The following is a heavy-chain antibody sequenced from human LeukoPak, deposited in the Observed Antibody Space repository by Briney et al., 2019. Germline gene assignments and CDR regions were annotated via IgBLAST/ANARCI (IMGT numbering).Heavy chain of an antibody. J-gene: IGHJ3*02. V-gene: IGHV3-33*06. CDR3: VKERGPFDGFDI. CDR1: GFTFSNYG. Sequence: PGGSLRLSCAASGFTFSNYGMHWVRQAPGMGLEWVAVIWSDGNNRYYADSVKGRFIFSRDNSKNTLSLQMNSLRAEDTAAYYCVKERGPFDGFDIWGQGTMVTVFS. CDR2: IWSDGNNR.